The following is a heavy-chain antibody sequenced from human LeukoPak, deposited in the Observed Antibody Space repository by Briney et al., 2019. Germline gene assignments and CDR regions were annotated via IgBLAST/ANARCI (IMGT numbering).Heavy chain of an antibody. CDR3: AKRVRYGSGNYHFDH. CDR1: GCTFSSYA. V-gene: IGHV3-30*04. Sequence: GGSLRLSCAASGCTFSSYAMHWVRQAPGKGLEWVAVISYDGSNKCYADSVKGRFTISRDNSKNTLYLQMSSLIAEDTAVYYCAKRVRYGSGNYHFDHWGQGTLVTVSS. CDR2: ISYDGSNK. D-gene: IGHD3-10*01. J-gene: IGHJ4*02.